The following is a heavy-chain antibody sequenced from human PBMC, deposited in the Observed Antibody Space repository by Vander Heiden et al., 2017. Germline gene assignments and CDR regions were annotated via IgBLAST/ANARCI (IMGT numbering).Heavy chain of an antibody. V-gene: IGHV1-69*10. CDR2: IIPFLGMA. CDR3: ARDSGNY. Sequence: HVQLGQSGAAVTNPGSSGKVSCKASGGTFNSYAIRWVRQAPGLGLEWMEGIIPFLGMANYTQKFRGRVTITADKSADAVYMELNNLRSEDTAVYYCARDSGNYWGQGTLVTVSS. J-gene: IGHJ4*02. CDR1: GGTFNSYA. D-gene: IGHD1-26*01.